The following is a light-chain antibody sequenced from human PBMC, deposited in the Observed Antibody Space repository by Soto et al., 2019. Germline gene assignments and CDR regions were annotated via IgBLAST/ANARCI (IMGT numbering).Light chain of an antibody. CDR3: SSFTSSITYV. J-gene: IGLJ1*01. CDR1: SSDVGGYNY. Sequence: QSALTQPASVSGSPGQSITISCTGTSSDVGGYNYVSWYQQHPGKAPKLMIYDVSNRPSGVSNRFSGSKSGNTASLTISGLQAEDEADYHCSSFTSSITYVFGTGTKVTVL. V-gene: IGLV2-14*01. CDR2: DVS.